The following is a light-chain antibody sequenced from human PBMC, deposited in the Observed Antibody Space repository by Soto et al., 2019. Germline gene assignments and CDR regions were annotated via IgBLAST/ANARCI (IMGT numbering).Light chain of an antibody. J-gene: IGKJ1*01. CDR3: QHYNDDGVWT. CDR2: DVS. Sequence: DIQLPHSPSTLSASIGDRFAITCRASQNINSWLAWYQHKPGKAPNLLIYDVSNLGSGVPSRFSGSGSGTEFTLTISSLQPDDFATYYCQHYNDDGVWTFGQGTKVDIK. CDR1: QNINSW. V-gene: IGKV1-5*01.